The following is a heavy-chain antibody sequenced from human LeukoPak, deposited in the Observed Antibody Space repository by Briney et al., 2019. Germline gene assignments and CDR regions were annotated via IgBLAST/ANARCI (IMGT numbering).Heavy chain of an antibody. Sequence: GASVKVSCKASGYTFTSYGISWVRQAPGQGLEWMGWISAYNGNTNYAQKLQGRVTMTTDTSTSTAYMELRSLRSDDTAVYYCARDKWWELPLNWFDPWGQGTLVTVSS. D-gene: IGHD1-26*01. CDR1: GYTFTSYG. V-gene: IGHV1-18*01. J-gene: IGHJ5*02. CDR2: ISAYNGNT. CDR3: ARDKWWELPLNWFDP.